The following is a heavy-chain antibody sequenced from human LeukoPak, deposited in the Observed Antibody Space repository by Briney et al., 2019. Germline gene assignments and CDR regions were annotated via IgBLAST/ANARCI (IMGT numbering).Heavy chain of an antibody. Sequence: SVKVSCKASGGTFSSYAISLVRQAPGHGLEWMGGIIPIFGTANYAQKFQSRVTITTDESTSTAYMDLSSLRSEDTAVYYCARVGGGVDYWGQGTLVTVSS. CDR3: ARVGGGVDY. J-gene: IGHJ4*02. CDR1: GGTFSSYA. V-gene: IGHV1-69*05. CDR2: IIPIFGTA. D-gene: IGHD3-16*01.